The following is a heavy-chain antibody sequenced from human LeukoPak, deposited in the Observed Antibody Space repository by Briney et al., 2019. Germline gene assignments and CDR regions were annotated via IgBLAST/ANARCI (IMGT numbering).Heavy chain of an antibody. J-gene: IGHJ3*02. CDR1: GGSISGYH. D-gene: IGHD6-6*01. Sequence: SETLSLTCNVSGGSISGYHWSWIRQPPGKGLEWLGYIYYSGSSNYNPSLKSRVTMSADTSKNQFSLKLSSVTAADTAVYYCAITSIAGRAFDIWGQGTMVTVSS. V-gene: IGHV4-59*01. CDR2: IYYSGSS. CDR3: AITSIAGRAFDI.